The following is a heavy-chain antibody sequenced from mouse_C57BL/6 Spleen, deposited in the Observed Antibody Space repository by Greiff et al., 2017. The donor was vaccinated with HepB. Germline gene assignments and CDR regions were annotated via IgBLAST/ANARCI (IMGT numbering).Heavy chain of an antibody. CDR3: ANSYYSKGFAY. Sequence: VQLKESGGGLVKPGGSLKLSCAASGFTFSDYGMHWVRQAPEKGLEWVAYISSGSSTIYYADTVKGRFTISRDNAKNTLFLQMTSLRSEDTAMYYCANSYYSKGFAYWGQRTLVTVSA. V-gene: IGHV5-17*01. D-gene: IGHD2-5*01. CDR1: GFTFSDYG. CDR2: ISSGSSTI. J-gene: IGHJ3*01.